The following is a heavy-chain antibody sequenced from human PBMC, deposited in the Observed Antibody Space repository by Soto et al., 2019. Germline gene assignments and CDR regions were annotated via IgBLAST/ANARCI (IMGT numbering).Heavy chain of an antibody. CDR1: GYTFTGYY. V-gene: IGHV1-2*04. D-gene: IGHD2-2*01. Sequence: ASVKVSCKASGYTFTGYYMHWVRQAPGQGLEWMGWINPNSGGTNYAQKFQGWVTMTRDTSISTAYMELSRLRSDDTAVYYCARVAGYCISTSCYAAYGMDVWGQGTTVTSP. CDR2: INPNSGGT. J-gene: IGHJ6*02. CDR3: ARVAGYCISTSCYAAYGMDV.